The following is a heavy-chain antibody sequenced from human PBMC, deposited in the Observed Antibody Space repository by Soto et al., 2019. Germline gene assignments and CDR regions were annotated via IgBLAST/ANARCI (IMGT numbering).Heavy chain of an antibody. CDR1: GFTFSSYS. Sequence: EVQLVESGGGLVQPGGSLRLSCAASGFTFSSYSMNWVRQAPGKGLEWVSYISSSSSTIYYADSVKGRFTISRDNAKNSLYLQINSLRAEDTAVYYCARDRLGYYDILTGYSPGGFDYWGQGTLVTVSS. J-gene: IGHJ4*02. D-gene: IGHD3-9*01. CDR2: ISSSSSTI. CDR3: ARDRLGYYDILTGYSPGGFDY. V-gene: IGHV3-48*01.